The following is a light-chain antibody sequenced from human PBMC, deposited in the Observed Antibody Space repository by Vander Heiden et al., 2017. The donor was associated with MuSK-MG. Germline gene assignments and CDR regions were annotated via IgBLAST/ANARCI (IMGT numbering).Light chain of an antibody. CDR2: GAS. Sequence: EIVLTQSPGTLSLSPGERATLSCRASQSVSSSYLAWHQQKPGHAPRLLIDGASSRATGIADRFSGRGSGTDFTLTSSRLDPEDFAVYCCQQDGSSSWTFGQGTKVEIK. CDR1: QSVSSSY. V-gene: IGKV3-20*01. CDR3: QQDGSSSWT. J-gene: IGKJ1*01.